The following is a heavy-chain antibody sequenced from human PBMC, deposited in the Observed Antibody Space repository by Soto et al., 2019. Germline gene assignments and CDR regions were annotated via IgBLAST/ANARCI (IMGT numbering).Heavy chain of an antibody. D-gene: IGHD5-18*01. J-gene: IGHJ4*02. CDR2: IWYDGSNE. CDR1: GFIFSYYG. V-gene: IGHV3-33*01. CDR3: ARGTACRDY. Sequence: GGSLRLSCAASGFIFSYYGMHWVRQAPGKGLEWVAFIWYDGSNEYYADSVKGRFTISRDNSRNTLYLQMNSPRAEDTALYYSARGTACRDYWGKGSLVTVCS.